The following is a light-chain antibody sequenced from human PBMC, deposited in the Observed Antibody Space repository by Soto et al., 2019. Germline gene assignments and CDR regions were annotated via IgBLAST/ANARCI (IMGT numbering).Light chain of an antibody. CDR1: QSMSSW. V-gene: IGKV1-5*01. CDR2: DAS. Sequence: DIQMTQCPSTLSASLGDRVTITCRASQSMSSWLAWYQQKPGKAPKLLIYDASSLESGVPSRFSGSGSGTEFTLTISSLQPDDFATYYCQQYNSYSWTFGQGTKVEIK. CDR3: QQYNSYSWT. J-gene: IGKJ1*01.